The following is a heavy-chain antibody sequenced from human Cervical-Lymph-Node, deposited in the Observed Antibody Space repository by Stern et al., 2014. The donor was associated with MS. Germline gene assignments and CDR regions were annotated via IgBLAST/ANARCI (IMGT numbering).Heavy chain of an antibody. V-gene: IGHV1-18*01. D-gene: IGHD2/OR15-2a*01. J-gene: IGHJ4*02. CDR1: GYTFFNYG. Sequence: QVQLVQSGAEVKKPGASVKVSCKASGYTFFNYGISWVRQAPGQGLEWMGWISGYNGKTNYAQKFHGRVTMTTDTSTSTTYMELRSLRSDDTAVYYCARQIVRYFDYWGQGSLVTVSS. CDR3: ARQIVRYFDY. CDR2: ISGYNGKT.